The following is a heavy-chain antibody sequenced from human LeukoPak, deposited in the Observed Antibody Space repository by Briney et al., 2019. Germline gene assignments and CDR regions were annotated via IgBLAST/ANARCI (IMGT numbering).Heavy chain of an antibody. CDR2: ISDCGGST. V-gene: IGHV3-23*01. CDR3: AKRGIVIRAVIIVGFHKEAYYFDY. Sequence: GGSLRLSCAVSGITLSNYGMSWVRQAPGKGLEWVAGISDCGGSTNYADSVKGRFTISRDNPKNALYLQMNSLRAEDTAVYSCAKRGIVIRAVIIVGFHKEAYYFDYWGQGALVTVSS. D-gene: IGHD3-3*01. J-gene: IGHJ4*02. CDR1: GITLSNYG.